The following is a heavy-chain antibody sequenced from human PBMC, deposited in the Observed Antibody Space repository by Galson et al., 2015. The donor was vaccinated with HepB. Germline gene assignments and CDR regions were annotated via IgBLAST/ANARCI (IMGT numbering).Heavy chain of an antibody. CDR3: ARAAYYYDSSGYSSAGLGMDV. CDR2: ISAYNGHT. V-gene: IGHV1-18*01. Sequence: VKVSCKSSGYTFTSYGVGWVRQAPGQGLEWLGWISAYNGHTNYAQKLQGRVTMTTDTSTSTAYMELRSLRSDDTAVYYCARAAYYYDSSGYSSAGLGMDVWGQGTTVTVSS. CDR1: GYTFTSYG. J-gene: IGHJ6*02. D-gene: IGHD3-22*01.